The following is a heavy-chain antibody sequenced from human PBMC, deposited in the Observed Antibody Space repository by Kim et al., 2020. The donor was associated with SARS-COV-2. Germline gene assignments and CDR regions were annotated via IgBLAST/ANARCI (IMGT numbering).Heavy chain of an antibody. V-gene: IGHV1-69*13. CDR3: ARFERGTYCSGGSCYAFDI. Sequence: SVKVSCEASGGTFSSYAISWVRQAPGQGLEWMGGIIPIYGTANYAQKFQGRVTITADESTSTAYMELSSLRSEDTAVYYCARFERGTYCSGGSCYAFDIWGQGTMVTVSS. CDR1: GGTFSSYA. D-gene: IGHD2-15*01. J-gene: IGHJ3*02. CDR2: IIPIYGTA.